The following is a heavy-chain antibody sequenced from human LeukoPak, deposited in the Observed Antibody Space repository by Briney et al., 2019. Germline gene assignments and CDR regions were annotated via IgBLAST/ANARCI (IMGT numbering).Heavy chain of an antibody. CDR3: AGDLLSYTDAYDI. J-gene: IGHJ3*02. CDR2: IYTSGST. D-gene: IGHD2-2*02. Sequence: SETLSLTCTLSVGSISSYYWSWIRDPAGKGLECIGTIYTSGSTNYNPSLKDRVTMSVYTSKNQLSLKLSAVTASDTAVYYCAGDLLSYTDAYDIWGQGTMVTVS. V-gene: IGHV4-4*07. CDR1: VGSISSYY.